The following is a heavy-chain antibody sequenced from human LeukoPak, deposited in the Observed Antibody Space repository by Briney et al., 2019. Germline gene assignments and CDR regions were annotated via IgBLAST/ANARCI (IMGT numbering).Heavy chain of an antibody. CDR3: AELGITMIGGV. Sequence: PGGSLRLSCAASGFIFSSYAMSWVRQAPGKGLEWVSTISNSDGSTYYVDSVKGRFSISRDNAKNSLYLQMNSLRAEDTAVYYCAELGITMIGGVWGKGTTVTISS. V-gene: IGHV3-23*01. CDR2: ISNSDGST. CDR1: GFIFSSYA. D-gene: IGHD3-10*02. J-gene: IGHJ6*04.